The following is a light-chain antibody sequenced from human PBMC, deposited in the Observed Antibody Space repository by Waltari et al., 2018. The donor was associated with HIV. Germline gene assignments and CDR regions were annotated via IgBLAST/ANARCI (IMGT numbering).Light chain of an antibody. J-gene: IGKJ5*01. CDR3: QQRSNWRSGIT. Sequence: EIVLTQSPATLSLSPGERATLSCRASQSVSSYLAWYQQKPGQAPRLLIYDASNRATGIPARFSGSGSGTDFTLTISSLEPEDFAVYYCQQRSNWRSGITFGQGTRLEIK. CDR2: DAS. CDR1: QSVSSY. V-gene: IGKV3-11*01.